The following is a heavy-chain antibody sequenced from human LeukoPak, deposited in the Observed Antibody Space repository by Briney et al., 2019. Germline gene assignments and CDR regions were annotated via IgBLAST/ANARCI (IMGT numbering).Heavy chain of an antibody. Sequence: SETLSLTCTVSGGSISSYYWSWIRQPPGKGLEWIGYIYYSGSTNYNPSLKSRVTISVDTSKNQFSLKLSSVTAADTAVYYCARLGKQQLVLYFDLWGRGTLVTVSS. D-gene: IGHD6-13*01. CDR1: GGSISSYY. CDR3: ARLGKQQLVLYFDL. CDR2: IYYSGST. V-gene: IGHV4-59*08. J-gene: IGHJ2*01.